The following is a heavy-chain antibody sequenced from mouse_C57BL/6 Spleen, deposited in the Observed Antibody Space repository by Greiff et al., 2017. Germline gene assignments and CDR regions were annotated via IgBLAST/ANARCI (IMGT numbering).Heavy chain of an antibody. Sequence: QVQLQQPGTELVKPGASVKLSCKASGYTFTSYWMHWVKQRPGQGLEWIGNINPSNGGTNYNEKFKSKATLTVDKSSSTASMQLSSLTSEDSAVYYCARPPYGSREDYFDYWGQGTTLTVSS. D-gene: IGHD1-1*01. CDR3: ARPPYGSREDYFDY. J-gene: IGHJ2*01. CDR1: GYTFTSYW. V-gene: IGHV1-53*01. CDR2: INPSNGGT.